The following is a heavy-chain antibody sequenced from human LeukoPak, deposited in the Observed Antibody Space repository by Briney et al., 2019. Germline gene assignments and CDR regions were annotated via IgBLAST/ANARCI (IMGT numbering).Heavy chain of an antibody. D-gene: IGHD2-15*01. J-gene: IGHJ6*03. CDR2: MNPNSGNT. CDR3: AWGYCRGGSCSHDYYYYMDI. V-gene: IGHV1-8*01. Sequence: ASVKVSCEASGYTFTSYDINWVRQATGQGLEWTGWMNPNSGNTGYAQKFQGRVTMTRNTSISTAYMELSSLRSEDTAVYYCAWGYCRGGSCSHDYYYYMDIWGKGTTVTVSS. CDR1: GYTFTSYD.